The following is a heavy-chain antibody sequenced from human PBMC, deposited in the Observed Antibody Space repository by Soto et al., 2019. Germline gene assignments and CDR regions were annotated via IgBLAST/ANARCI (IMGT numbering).Heavy chain of an antibody. CDR3: ARGGMAAAGRGVDAFDI. CDR1: GFTFSSYW. CDR2: INSDGSST. D-gene: IGHD6-13*01. J-gene: IGHJ3*02. V-gene: IGHV3-74*01. Sequence: GGSLRLSCAASGFTFSSYWMHWVHQAPGKGLVWVSRINSDGSSTSYADSVKGRFTISRDNAKNTLYLQMNSLRAEDTAVYYCARGGMAAAGRGVDAFDIWGQGTMVTVSS.